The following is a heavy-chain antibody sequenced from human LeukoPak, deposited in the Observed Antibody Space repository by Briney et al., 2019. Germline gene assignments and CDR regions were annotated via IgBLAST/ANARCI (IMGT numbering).Heavy chain of an antibody. CDR2: INSDGSST. CDR3: ARGDYCSGGSCNQPPDY. V-gene: IGHV3-74*01. J-gene: IGHJ4*02. Sequence: GGSLRLSCAASGFTFSSYWMHWVRQAPGKGLVWVSRINSDGSSTSYADSVKGRFTISRDNAKNTLYLQMNSLRAEDTAVYYCARGDYCSGGSCNQPPDYWAREPWSPSPQ. CDR1: GFTFSSYW. D-gene: IGHD2-15*01.